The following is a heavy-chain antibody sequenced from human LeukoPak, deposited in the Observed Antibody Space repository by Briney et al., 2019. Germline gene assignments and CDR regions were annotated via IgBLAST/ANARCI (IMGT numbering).Heavy chain of an antibody. V-gene: IGHV4-59*08. J-gene: IGHJ3*02. CDR3: ARHAAYSSSWYEESNAFDI. Sequence: SETLSLTCTVSGGSISSYYWSWIRQPPGKGLEWIGYIYYSGSTNYNPSLKSRVTISVDTSKNQFSLKLSSVTAADAAVYYCARHAAYSSSWYEESNAFDIWGQGTMVTVSS. CDR2: IYYSGST. D-gene: IGHD6-13*01. CDR1: GGSISSYY.